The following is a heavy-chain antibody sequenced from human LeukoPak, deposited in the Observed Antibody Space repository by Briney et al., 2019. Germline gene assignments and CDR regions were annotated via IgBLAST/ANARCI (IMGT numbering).Heavy chain of an antibody. V-gene: IGHV3-74*01. D-gene: IGHD6-19*01. J-gene: IGHJ6*03. CDR1: GFTFSSYW. Sequence: GGSLRLSCAASGFTFSSYWMHWVRQAPGKGLVWVSRINTDGSSTNYADSVKGRFTISRDNVKNTLYLQMNSLRAEDTAVYYCARERGVAVAVKGFYYYMDVWGKGTTVTISS. CDR3: ARERGVAVAVKGFYYYMDV. CDR2: INTDGSST.